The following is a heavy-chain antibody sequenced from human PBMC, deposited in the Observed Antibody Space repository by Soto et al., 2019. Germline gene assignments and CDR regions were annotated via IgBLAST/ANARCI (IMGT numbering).Heavy chain of an antibody. CDR3: ARAINSWGSNYLDY. CDR1: GGSISSYY. D-gene: IGHD7-27*01. V-gene: IGHV4-59*12. J-gene: IGHJ4*02. CDR2: IYYSGIT. Sequence: SETLSLTCTVSGGSISSYYWSWIRQPPGKGLEWIGYIYYSGITDYNPSLKSRVTISVDTSKNTLYLQMSSLRAEDTAVYYCARAINSWGSNYLDYWGQGTLVTVSS.